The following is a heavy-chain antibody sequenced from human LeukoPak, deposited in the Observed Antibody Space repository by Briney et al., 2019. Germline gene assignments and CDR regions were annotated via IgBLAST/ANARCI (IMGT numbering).Heavy chain of an antibody. J-gene: IGHJ5*02. Sequence: GASVKVSCKASGYTFTSYYMHWVRQAPGQGLEWMGIINPSGGSTSYAQKFRGRVTLTSDTSINTAYMELSSLTSDDTAVYYCAREGFKMGFDPWGQGTLVTVSS. D-gene: IGHD5-24*01. CDR3: AREGFKMGFDP. CDR2: INPSGGST. V-gene: IGHV1-46*01. CDR1: GYTFTSYY.